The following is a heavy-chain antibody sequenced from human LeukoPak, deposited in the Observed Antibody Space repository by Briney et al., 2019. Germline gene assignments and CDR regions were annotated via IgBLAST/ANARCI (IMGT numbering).Heavy chain of an antibody. D-gene: IGHD5-18*01. Sequence: SETLSLTCTVSGYSISSGYYWGWIRQPPGKGLEWIGSIYHSGSTYYNPSLKSRVTISVDTSKNQFSLKLSSVTAADTAVFYCARLEEMVKVGYWGQGTLVTVSS. CDR2: IYHSGST. V-gene: IGHV4-38-2*02. J-gene: IGHJ4*02. CDR1: GYSISSGYY. CDR3: ARLEEMVKVGY.